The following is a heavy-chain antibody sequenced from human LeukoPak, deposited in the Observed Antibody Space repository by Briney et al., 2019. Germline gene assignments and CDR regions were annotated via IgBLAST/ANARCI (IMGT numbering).Heavy chain of an antibody. J-gene: IGHJ4*02. CDR2: ISYVGTNI. CDR3: VKDRSSSWCFDY. Sequence: GGSLRLSCAASGFTFSRSGMHWVRQAPGKGPEWVAVISYVGTNIYYAASVKGRFTISRDNSRDTLYLQMNNLRAEDTAVYYCVKDRSSSWCFDYWGQGTLVTVSS. CDR1: GFTFSRSG. V-gene: IGHV3-30*18. D-gene: IGHD6-13*01.